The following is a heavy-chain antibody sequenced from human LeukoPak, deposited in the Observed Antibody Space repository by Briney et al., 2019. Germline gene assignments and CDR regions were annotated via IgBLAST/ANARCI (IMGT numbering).Heavy chain of an antibody. CDR2: ISDTGATT. D-gene: IGHD2-8*01. V-gene: IGHV3-23*01. J-gene: IGHJ4*02. CDR1: GFTVSSNY. CDR3: AKDTSIGRYCTNGVCSPFDY. Sequence: PGGSLRLSCAASGFTVSSNYMSWVRQAPGKGLEWVSVISDTGATTYDADSVKGRFTISRDNSRSTLYLQMNSLRAEDTALYYCAKDTSIGRYCTNGVCSPFDYWGQGTLVTVSS.